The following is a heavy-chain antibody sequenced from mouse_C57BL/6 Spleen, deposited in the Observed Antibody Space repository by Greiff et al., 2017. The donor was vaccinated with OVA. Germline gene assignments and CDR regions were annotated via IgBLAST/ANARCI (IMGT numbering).Heavy chain of an antibody. CDR3: ARSLDGSYAMDY. CDR2: IYPSASGP. V-gene: IGHV1-61*01. D-gene: IGHD2-3*01. CDR1: GYTFTRYW. Sequence: QVHLQQPGAELVRPGSSVKLSCKASGYTFTRYWLDWVKQRPGQGLEWIGNIYPSASGPHSNHKFKDKATLTVDKSSSTAYMQRSSLTSEDSAVYYCARSLDGSYAMDYWGQGTSVTVSS. J-gene: IGHJ4*01.